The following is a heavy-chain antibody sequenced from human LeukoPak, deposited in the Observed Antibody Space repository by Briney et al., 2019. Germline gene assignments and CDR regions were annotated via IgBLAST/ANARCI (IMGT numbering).Heavy chain of an antibody. V-gene: IGHV3-9*01. J-gene: IGHJ3*02. Sequence: GGSLRLSCAASGFTFDDYAMHWVRQAPGKGLEWVSGISWNSGSIGYADSVKGRFTISRDNAKNSLYLQMSSLRAEDTALYYCAKAFDRSGSYYGQQNDAFDIWGQGTMVTVSS. CDR3: AKAFDRSGSYYGQQNDAFDI. CDR1: GFTFDDYA. D-gene: IGHD3-10*01. CDR2: ISWNSGSI.